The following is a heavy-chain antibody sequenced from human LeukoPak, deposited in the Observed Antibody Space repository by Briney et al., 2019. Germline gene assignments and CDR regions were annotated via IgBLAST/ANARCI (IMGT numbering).Heavy chain of an antibody. CDR3: ARGDRWLLRLFDY. CDR2: ISAYNGNT. CDR1: GYTITSYG. V-gene: IGHV1-18*01. D-gene: IGHD3-22*01. Sequence: GASVTVSCTASGYTITSYGISWVRQAPGQGLEWMGWISAYNGNTNYAQKLQGRVTMTRDTSTSTVYMELSSLRSEDTAVYYCARGDRWLLRLFDYWGQGTLVTVSS. J-gene: IGHJ4*02.